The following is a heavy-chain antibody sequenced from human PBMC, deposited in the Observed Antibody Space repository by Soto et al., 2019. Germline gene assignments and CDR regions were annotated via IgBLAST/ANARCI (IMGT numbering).Heavy chain of an antibody. CDR3: ASPREGQWLVFDH. J-gene: IGHJ4*02. CDR1: GFTFSDFG. V-gene: IGHV3-30*19. CDR2: ISKDGLDR. Sequence: GGSLRLSCVVSGFTFSDFGMHWVRQSPGEGLAWVASISKDGLDRYYSESVKGRFTISRDDSKNTVFLQMYSLKVEDTAAYFCASPREGQWLVFDHWGQRTLVTVSS. D-gene: IGHD6-19*01.